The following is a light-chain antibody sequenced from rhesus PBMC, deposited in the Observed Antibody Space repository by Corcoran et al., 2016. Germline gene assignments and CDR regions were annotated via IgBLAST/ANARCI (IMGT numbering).Light chain of an antibody. V-gene: IGKV1-94*01. J-gene: IGKJ4*01. CDR3: RQDYTAPST. CDR2: GAS. CDR1: QGINKD. Sequence: DIQMTQSPSSLSASVGDRVTVTCRASQGINKDLSWYLQKPGKAPTLLIYGASTLETGVSSRFSVSGAGTDFTIIITSLQPEDVGNYYCRQDYTAPSTFGGGTKVEI.